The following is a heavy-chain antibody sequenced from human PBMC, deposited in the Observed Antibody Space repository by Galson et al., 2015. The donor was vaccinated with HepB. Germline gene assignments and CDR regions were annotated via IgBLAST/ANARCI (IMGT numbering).Heavy chain of an antibody. Sequence: SLRLSCAASGFTFSSYEMNWVRQAPGKGLEWVSYISSSGSTIYYADSVKGRFTISRDNAKNSLYLQMNSLRAEDTAVYYCATSIAAAGSLVPDYWGQGTLVTVSS. CDR1: GFTFSSYE. V-gene: IGHV3-48*03. CDR2: ISSSGSTI. J-gene: IGHJ4*02. CDR3: ATSIAAAGSLVPDY. D-gene: IGHD6-13*01.